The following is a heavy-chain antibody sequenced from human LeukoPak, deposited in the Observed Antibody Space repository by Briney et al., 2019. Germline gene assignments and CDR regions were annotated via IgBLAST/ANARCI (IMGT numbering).Heavy chain of an antibody. J-gene: IGHJ4*02. D-gene: IGHD5-24*01. Sequence: SVKVSCKASGGTFSSYAISWVRQAPGQGLEWMGGIIPIFGTANYAQKFQGRVTITTDESTSTAYMELSSLRSEDTAVYCCARGRVGDGYNSFDYWGQGTLVTVSS. V-gene: IGHV1-69*05. CDR3: ARGRVGDGYNSFDY. CDR2: IIPIFGTA. CDR1: GGTFSSYA.